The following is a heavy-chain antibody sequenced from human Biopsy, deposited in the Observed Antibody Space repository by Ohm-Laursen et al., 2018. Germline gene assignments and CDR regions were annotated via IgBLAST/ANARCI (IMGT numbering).Heavy chain of an antibody. CDR1: GGSIGSGSNY. D-gene: IGHD5-24*01. V-gene: IGHV4-39*01. CDR3: ARHDGNGPFALDS. J-gene: IGHJ4*02. Sequence: PSETLSLTCTVSGGSIGSGSNYWAWIRQPPGKGLEWIGSVYHSGTTYYSPSLKSRVTISVDTSKNQLSLKVTSVTAADTAAYYCARHDGNGPFALDSWGQGTLVTVSS. CDR2: VYHSGTT.